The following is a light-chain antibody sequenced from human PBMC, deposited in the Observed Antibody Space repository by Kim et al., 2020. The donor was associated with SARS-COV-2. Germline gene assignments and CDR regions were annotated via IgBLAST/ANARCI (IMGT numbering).Light chain of an antibody. V-gene: IGKV4-1*01. CDR3: QQYYSSPRT. CDR1: QSIFYSLNNKND. Sequence: DIVLTQSPDSLAVSLGERATINCKSSQSIFYSLNNKNDLAWYQQKPGQPPKLRIYWASTRESGVPDRFSGSGSGTDFTLTITSLQAEDVAVYYCQQYYSSPRTFGQGTKLEI. CDR2: WAS. J-gene: IGKJ2*01.